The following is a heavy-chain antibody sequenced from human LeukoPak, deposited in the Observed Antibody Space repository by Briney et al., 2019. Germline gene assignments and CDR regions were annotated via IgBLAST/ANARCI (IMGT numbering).Heavy chain of an antibody. D-gene: IGHD2-2*01. CDR3: ARDPNDIVVVPAENYYYGMDV. CDR2: INPNSGGT. Sequence: ASVKVSCKASGYTFTGYYMHWVRQAPGQGLEWMGWINPNSGGTDYAQKLQGRVTMTTDTSTSTAYMELRSLRSDDTAVYYCARDPNDIVVVPAENYYYGMDVWGQGTTVTVSS. V-gene: IGHV1-2*02. J-gene: IGHJ6*02. CDR1: GYTFTGYY.